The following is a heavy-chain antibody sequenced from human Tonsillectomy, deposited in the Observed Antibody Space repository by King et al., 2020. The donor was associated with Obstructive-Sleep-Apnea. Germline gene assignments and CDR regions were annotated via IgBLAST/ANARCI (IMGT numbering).Heavy chain of an antibody. Sequence: VQLVESGGGVVQPGRSLRLSCAASGFTFSSYAMHWVRQAPGKGLEWVAVISYDGSNKYYADSVKSRFTISRDNSKNTLYLQMNSLRAEDTAVYYCARELTVTTFRGIDYWGQGTLVTVSS. J-gene: IGHJ4*02. D-gene: IGHD3-16*01. V-gene: IGHV3-30*04. CDR1: GFTFSSYA. CDR3: ARELTVTTFRGIDY. CDR2: ISYDGSNK.